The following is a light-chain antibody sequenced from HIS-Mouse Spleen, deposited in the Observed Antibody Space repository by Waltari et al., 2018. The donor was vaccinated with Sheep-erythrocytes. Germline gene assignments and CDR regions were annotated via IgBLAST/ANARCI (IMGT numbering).Light chain of an antibody. CDR2: EGS. V-gene: IGLV2-23*01. Sequence: SALIQPASVSGSAGLAITISRTGTSSDVGSYNPVHWYQQHPGKAPKLMIYEGSKRPSGVSNRFSGSKSGNTASLTISGLQAEDEADYYCCSYAGSSTLVFGGGTKLTVL. CDR3: CSYAGSSTLV. CDR1: SSDVGSYNP. J-gene: IGLJ2*01.